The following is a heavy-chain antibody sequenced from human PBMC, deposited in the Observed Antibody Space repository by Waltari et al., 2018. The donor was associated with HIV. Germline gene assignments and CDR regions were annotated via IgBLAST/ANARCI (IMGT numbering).Heavy chain of an antibody. CDR2: MNPNSGNT. D-gene: IGHD4-17*01. CDR1: GYPFTSYD. J-gene: IGHJ1*01. Sequence: VQLVQSGVEVKQPGSSWKVSCKASGYPFTSYDINGVGQATGQGLEWMGWMNPNSGNTGYAQKFQGRVTMTRNTSISTAYMELSSLRSEDTAVYYCARGGLPRTQHWGRGTLVTVSS. V-gene: IGHV1-8*01. CDR3: ARGGLPRTQH.